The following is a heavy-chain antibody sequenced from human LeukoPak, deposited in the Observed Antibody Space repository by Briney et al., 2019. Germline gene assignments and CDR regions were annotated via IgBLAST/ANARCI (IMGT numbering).Heavy chain of an antibody. CDR1: GGSISSSSYY. V-gene: IGHV4-39*07. Sequence: SETLSLTCTVSGGSISSSSYYWGWIRQPPGKGLEWIGSIYYSGSTYYNPSLKSRVTISVDTSKNQFSLKLSSVTAADTAVYYCARTAEAHSWRTRYYDYYMDVWGKGTTVTVSS. CDR3: ARTAEAHSWRTRYYDYYMDV. J-gene: IGHJ6*03. D-gene: IGHD6-13*01. CDR2: IYYSGST.